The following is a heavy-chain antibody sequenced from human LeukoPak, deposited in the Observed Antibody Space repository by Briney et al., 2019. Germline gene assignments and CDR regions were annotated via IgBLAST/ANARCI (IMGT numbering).Heavy chain of an antibody. V-gene: IGHV4-4*07. Sequence: SETLSLTCTVSGGSISSYCWSWLRQPAGKGLEWIGRIYTSGSTNYNPSLKSRVTMSVDTSKNQFPLKLSSVTAADTAVYYCARLKDGSGSYQTFDYWGQGTLVTVSS. D-gene: IGHD3-10*01. CDR3: ARLKDGSGSYQTFDY. J-gene: IGHJ4*02. CDR1: GGSISSYC. CDR2: IYTSGST.